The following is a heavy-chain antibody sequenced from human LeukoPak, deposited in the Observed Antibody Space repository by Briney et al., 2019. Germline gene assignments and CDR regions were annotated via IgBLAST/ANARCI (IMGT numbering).Heavy chain of an antibody. V-gene: IGHV4-59*08. CDR3: ARHSSSSGLYYFDY. Sequence: SETLSLTCTVSGGSISSYYWSWIRQPPGKGLEWTGYINYSGSTKYNPSLKSRVTISVDTSKNQFSLKVSSVTAADTAFYYCARHSSSSGLYYFDYWGQGTLVTVSS. CDR2: INYSGST. J-gene: IGHJ4*02. D-gene: IGHD6-19*01. CDR1: GGSISSYY.